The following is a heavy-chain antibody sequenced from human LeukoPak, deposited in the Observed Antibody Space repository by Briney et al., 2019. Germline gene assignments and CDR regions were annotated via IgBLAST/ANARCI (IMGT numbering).Heavy chain of an antibody. CDR1: GFTFRSYA. V-gene: IGHV3-30-3*01. Sequence: GRSLILSCAGSGFTFRSYAMHWVRQAPGKGLEWVAVISYDGSNKDYADSVKGRFTISRDNSKNTLFLQMNSLRAEDTAVYYCAREIFNGFDIWGQGTMVTVSS. CDR3: AREIFNGFDI. J-gene: IGHJ3*02. CDR2: ISYDGSNK.